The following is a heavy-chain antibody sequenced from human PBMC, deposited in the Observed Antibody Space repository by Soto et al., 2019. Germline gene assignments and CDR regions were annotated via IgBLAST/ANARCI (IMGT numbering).Heavy chain of an antibody. J-gene: IGHJ4*02. D-gene: IGHD3-9*01. CDR2: IRNKANSYAT. V-gene: IGHV3-73*01. CDR3: TRAYYDSVTGYIDY. Sequence: GGSLRLSCAASGFTFSGSAMHWVRQASGKGLEWVGRIRNKANSYATAYAASVKGRFTISRGDSKNTAYLQMNSLKTEDTVVYYCTRAYYDSVTGYIDYWGQGTLVTVS. CDR1: GFTFSGSA.